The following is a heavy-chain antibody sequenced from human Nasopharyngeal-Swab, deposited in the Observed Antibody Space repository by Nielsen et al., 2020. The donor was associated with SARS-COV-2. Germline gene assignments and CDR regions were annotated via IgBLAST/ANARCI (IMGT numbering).Heavy chain of an antibody. Sequence: VRQMPGKGLEWVGGIIPIFGTANYVQKFQGRVTITADKSTSTAYMELSSLRSEDTAVYYCARSGDSNYRRPPYYYYYMGVWGKGTTVTVSS. J-gene: IGHJ6*03. CDR3: ARSGDSNYRRPPYYYYYMGV. D-gene: IGHD6-13*01. V-gene: IGHV1-69*06. CDR2: IIPIFGTA.